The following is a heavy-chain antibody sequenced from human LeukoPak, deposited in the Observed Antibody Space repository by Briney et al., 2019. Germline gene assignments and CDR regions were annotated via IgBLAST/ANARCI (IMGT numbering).Heavy chain of an antibody. Sequence: SETLSLTCTVSGDSISNAHYWGWIRQPPGKGLEWIASIYHSGSTYYNPSLKSRVTILVDTSKNQFSLKLSSVTAADTAVYYCARIVVAGYYYFDSWGQGTLVTVSS. V-gene: IGHV4-38-2*02. D-gene: IGHD2-15*01. CDR1: GDSISNAHY. CDR3: ARIVVAGYYYFDS. J-gene: IGHJ4*02. CDR2: IYHSGST.